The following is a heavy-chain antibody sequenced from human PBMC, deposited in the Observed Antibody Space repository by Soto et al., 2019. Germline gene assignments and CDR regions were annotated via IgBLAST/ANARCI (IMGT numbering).Heavy chain of an antibody. J-gene: IGHJ4*02. D-gene: IGHD3-10*01. CDR2: ISAYNGTT. CDR3: GTDYYGSGSAYY. CDR1: GDTFSSYA. V-gene: IGHV1-18*01. Sequence: GASVKVSCKASGDTFSSYAINWVRQAPGQGLEWMGGISAYNGTTNYAQKLKGRVTITADTSTSTAYMELRSLRSDDTAVYYCGTDYYGSGSAYYWGQGTLVTVSS.